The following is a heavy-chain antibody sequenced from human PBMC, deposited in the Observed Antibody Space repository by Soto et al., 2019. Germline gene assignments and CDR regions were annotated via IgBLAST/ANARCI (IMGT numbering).Heavy chain of an antibody. CDR2: FDPEDCET. Sequence: ASVKVSCKVSGYTLTELSMHWVRQAPGKGLEWMGGFDPEDCETIYAQKFQGRVTMTEDTSTDTAYMELSSLRSEDTAVYYCATDRPYCTNGVCYGGWLDPWGQGTLVTVSS. D-gene: IGHD2-8*01. CDR3: ATDRPYCTNGVCYGGWLDP. V-gene: IGHV1-24*01. J-gene: IGHJ5*02. CDR1: GYTLTELS.